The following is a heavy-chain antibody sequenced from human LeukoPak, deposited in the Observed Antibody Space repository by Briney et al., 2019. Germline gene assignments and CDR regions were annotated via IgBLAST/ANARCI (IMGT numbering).Heavy chain of an antibody. V-gene: IGHV3-30*02. J-gene: IGHJ4*02. CDR1: GFGFSGNA. Sequence: HPGGSLRLSCAASGFGFSGNAMHWVRQAPGKGLEWVAFIPFDRSDKYYADSVKGRFTISRDNSKSTLYLQMNSLRAEDTAIYYCAKDHYWSWDYWGQGTLVTVSS. CDR2: IPFDRSDK. D-gene: IGHD2-8*02. CDR3: AKDHYWSWDY.